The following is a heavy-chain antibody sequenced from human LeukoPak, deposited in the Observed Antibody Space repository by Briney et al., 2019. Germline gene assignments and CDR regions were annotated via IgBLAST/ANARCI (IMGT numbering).Heavy chain of an antibody. V-gene: IGHV3-43D*04. CDR1: GFTVSSNY. CDR2: ISWDGGST. J-gene: IGHJ4*02. D-gene: IGHD5-18*01. CDR3: AKVSPGYSYGLDY. Sequence: PGGSLRLSCAASGFTVSSNYMSWVRQAPGKGLEWVSLISWDGGSTYYADSVKGRFTISRDNSKNSLYLQMNSLRAEDTALYYCAKVSPGYSYGLDYWGQGTLVTVSS.